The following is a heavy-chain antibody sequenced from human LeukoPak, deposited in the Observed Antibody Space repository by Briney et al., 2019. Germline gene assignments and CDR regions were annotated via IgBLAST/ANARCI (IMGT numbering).Heavy chain of an antibody. J-gene: IGHJ6*02. D-gene: IGHD1/OR15-1a*01. CDR3: AKGGLEGTHHSMEV. CDR1: GFTFSNYA. Sequence: QPGRSLRLSCVASGFTFSNYAIHWVRQAPGKGPEWVAVISYDGNKKYYADSVKGRFTISRDNSKNTMHLQMNSLRAEDTAMYYCAKGGLEGTHHSMEVWGQGTTVTVSS. CDR2: ISYDGNKK. V-gene: IGHV3-30*18.